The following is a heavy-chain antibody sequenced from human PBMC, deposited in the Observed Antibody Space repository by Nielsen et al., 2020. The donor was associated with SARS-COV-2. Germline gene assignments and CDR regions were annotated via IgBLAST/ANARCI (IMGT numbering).Heavy chain of an antibody. D-gene: IGHD6-13*01. V-gene: IGHV3-23*01. CDR1: GFTFSDYA. J-gene: IGHJ4*02. CDR2: IMNSSRST. CDR3: AKDLLSAAGAFYGSYRTDSLVS. Sequence: GGSLRLSCAASGFTFSDYAMAWVRQAPGKGPEWVSVIMNSSRSTYYADSAKGRCTTSRDNSKTTLYLQMTSLRAEDTAIYDCAKDLLSAAGAFYGSYRTDSLVSWGQGTLVTVSS.